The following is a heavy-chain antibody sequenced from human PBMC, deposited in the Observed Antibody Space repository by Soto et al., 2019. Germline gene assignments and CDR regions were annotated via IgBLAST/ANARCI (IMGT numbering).Heavy chain of an antibody. CDR3: AKYETTGASRYFDF. D-gene: IGHD1-1*01. V-gene: IGHV3-23*01. CDR1: GFTFSNYA. Sequence: GGSLRLSCSASGFTFSNYAVAWIRQAPGKGLEWASVIGSEGGGIHYADSVKGRFTISRDNSKNILYLQLSSLRAEDTAVYYCAKYETTGASRYFDFWGQGILVTVSS. J-gene: IGHJ4*02. CDR2: IGSEGGGI.